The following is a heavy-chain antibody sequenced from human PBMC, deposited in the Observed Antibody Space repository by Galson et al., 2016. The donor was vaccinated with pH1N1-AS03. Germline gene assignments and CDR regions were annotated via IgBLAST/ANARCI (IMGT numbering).Heavy chain of an antibody. CDR3: ARENWSVEY. D-gene: IGHD1-1*01. J-gene: IGHJ4*02. CDR2: IKTDGGDK. Sequence: MTWVRQAPGKGLEWVANIKTDGGDKNYVDSVKGRFIISRDNAKNSLYLQMNSLRAEDTAVYYCARENWSVEYWGQGTLVIVSS. V-gene: IGHV3-7*03.